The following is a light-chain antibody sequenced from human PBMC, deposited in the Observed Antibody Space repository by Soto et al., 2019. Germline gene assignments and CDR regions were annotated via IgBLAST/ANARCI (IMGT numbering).Light chain of an antibody. J-gene: IGKJ1*01. Sequence: QSPATLSVSPXXRAXLSXXXXXXVSSNLAWYQQKPGQAPRLLIYGASTRATGIPARFSGSGSGTEFTLTISSLQSEDFAVYYCQQYNNWPPSTFGQGTKVEIK. CDR3: QQYNNWPPST. V-gene: IGKV3-15*01. CDR2: GAS. CDR1: XXVSSN.